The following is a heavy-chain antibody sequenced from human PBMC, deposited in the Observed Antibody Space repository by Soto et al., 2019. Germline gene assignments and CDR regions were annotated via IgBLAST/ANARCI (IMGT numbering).Heavy chain of an antibody. CDR1: GGSFSGYY. CDR2: INHSGST. Sequence: SETLSLTCAVYGGSFSGYYWSWIRQPPGKGLEWIGEINHSGSTNYNPSLKSRVTISVDTSKNQFSLKLSSVTAADTAVYYCARGPHHGITGTTFGYYYYGMDAWGQGTTVTVSS. J-gene: IGHJ6*02. V-gene: IGHV4-34*01. D-gene: IGHD1-7*01. CDR3: ARGPHHGITGTTFGYYYYGMDA.